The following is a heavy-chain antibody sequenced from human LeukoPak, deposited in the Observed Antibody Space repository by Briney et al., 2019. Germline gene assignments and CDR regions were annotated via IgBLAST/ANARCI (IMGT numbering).Heavy chain of an antibody. V-gene: IGHV4-30-2*01. CDR1: GGSISSGGYY. D-gene: IGHD6-19*01. Sequence: SETLSLTCTVSGGSISSGGYYWSWIRQPPGKGLEWIGYIYHSGSTYYNPSLKSRVTISVDRSKNQFSLKLSSVTAADTAVYYCARALVAGEDRYYFDYWGQGTLVTVSS. CDR2: IYHSGST. J-gene: IGHJ4*02. CDR3: ARALVAGEDRYYFDY.